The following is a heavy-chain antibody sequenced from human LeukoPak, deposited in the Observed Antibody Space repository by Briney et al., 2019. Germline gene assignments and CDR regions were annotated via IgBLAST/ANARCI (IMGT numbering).Heavy chain of an antibody. V-gene: IGHV3-21*01. D-gene: IGHD2-21*02. CDR2: ISSSSSYI. CDR1: GFTFSSYS. J-gene: IGHJ4*02. CDR3: ARDCGGDCYDPYFDY. Sequence: PGGSLRLSCAASGFTFSSYSMNWVRQAPGKGLEWVSSISSSSSYIYYADSVKGRFTISRDNAKNSLYLQMNSLRAEDTAVYYCARDCGGDCYDPYFDYWGQGTLVTVSS.